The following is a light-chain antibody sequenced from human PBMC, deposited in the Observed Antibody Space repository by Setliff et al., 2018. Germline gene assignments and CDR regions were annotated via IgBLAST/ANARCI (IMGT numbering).Light chain of an antibody. CDR1: SSDVGYYNY. CDR2: EVS. J-gene: IGLJ1*01. V-gene: IGLV2-14*01. Sequence: QSALTQPASVSGSPGQSITISCTGTSSDVGYYNYVSWYQQHPGEAPQLKIYEVSNRPSGVSDRFTGSKSGNTASLTIAGLQAGDEADYYCSSHSSTGTDVFGTGTKATV. CDR3: SSHSSTGTDV.